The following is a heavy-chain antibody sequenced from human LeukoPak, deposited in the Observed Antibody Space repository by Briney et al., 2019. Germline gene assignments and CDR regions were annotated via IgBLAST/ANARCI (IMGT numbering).Heavy chain of an antibody. CDR1: GFTFSSYA. CDR3: AKGGLYGDYVYFDY. J-gene: IGHJ4*02. CDR2: ISGSGGST. Sequence: GGSLRLSCAASGFTFSSYAMSWVRQAPGKGLEWVSAISGSGGSTYYADSVKGRFTISRDNSKNTLYLQMYSLRAEDTAVYYCAKGGLYGDYVYFDYWGQGTLVTVSS. V-gene: IGHV3-23*01. D-gene: IGHD4-17*01.